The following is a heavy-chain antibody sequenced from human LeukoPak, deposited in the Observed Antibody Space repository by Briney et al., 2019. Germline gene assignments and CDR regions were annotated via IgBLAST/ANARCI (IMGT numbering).Heavy chain of an antibody. Sequence: GGSLRLSCAASGFTFSSYGMSWVRQAPGKGLEWVSAISGSGGSTYYADSVKGRFTISRDNSKNTLYLQMNSLRAEDTAAYYCAKAGPGGYCSSTSCYGDWTFDIWGQGTMVTVSS. CDR2: ISGSGGST. J-gene: IGHJ3*02. CDR1: GFTFSSYG. V-gene: IGHV3-23*01. D-gene: IGHD2-2*01. CDR3: AKAGPGGYCSSTSCYGDWTFDI.